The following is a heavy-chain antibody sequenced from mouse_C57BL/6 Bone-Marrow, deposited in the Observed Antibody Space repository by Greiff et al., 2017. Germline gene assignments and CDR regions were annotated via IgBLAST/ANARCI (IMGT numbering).Heavy chain of an antibody. CDR3: ARGGAYYVLAY. Sequence: EVQRVESGGGLVKPGGSLKLSCAASGFTFSSYAMSWVRQTPEKRLEWVATISDGGSYTYYPDNVKGRFTISRDNAKNNLYLQMSHLKSEDTAMYYCARGGAYYVLAYGGQGTLVTVTA. D-gene: IGHD1-1*01. V-gene: IGHV5-4*01. CDR2: ISDGGSYT. J-gene: IGHJ3*01. CDR1: GFTFSSYA.